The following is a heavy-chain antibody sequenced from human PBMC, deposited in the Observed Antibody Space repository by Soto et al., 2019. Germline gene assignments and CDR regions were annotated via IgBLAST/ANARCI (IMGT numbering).Heavy chain of an antibody. Sequence: SVKVSCKASGGTFSSYAISWVRQAPGQGLEWMGGIIPIFGTANYAQKFQGRVTITADKSTSTAYMELSSLRSEDTAVYYCAREGGGYCSSTSCPKHITPRFDPWGQGTLVTVSS. CDR2: IIPIFGTA. CDR3: AREGGGYCSSTSCPKHITPRFDP. CDR1: GGTFSSYA. J-gene: IGHJ5*02. D-gene: IGHD2-2*03. V-gene: IGHV1-69*06.